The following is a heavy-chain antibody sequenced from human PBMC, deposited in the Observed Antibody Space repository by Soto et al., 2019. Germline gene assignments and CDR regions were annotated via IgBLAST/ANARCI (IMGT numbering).Heavy chain of an antibody. V-gene: IGHV3-23*01. CDR2: ISGSGGST. J-gene: IGHJ4*02. CDR3: ANTIDPYCSAGSCYPNS. D-gene: IGHD2-15*01. CDR1: GFTFSTYA. Sequence: GGSLRLSCAASGFTFSTYAMNWVRQAPGKGLEGVSAISGSGGSTYYADSVKGRFTISRDNSKNTLYLQMNSLRAEDTAVYYFANTIDPYCSAGSCYPNSWGQGTLVTVSS.